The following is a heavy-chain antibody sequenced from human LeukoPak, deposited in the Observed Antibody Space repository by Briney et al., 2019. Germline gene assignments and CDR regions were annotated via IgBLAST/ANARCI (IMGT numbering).Heavy chain of an antibody. J-gene: IGHJ3*02. Sequence: PSETLSLTCAVSGYSISSGYYWGWIRQPPGKGLEWIGSIYHSGSTYYNPSLKSRVTISVGTSKSQFSLKLSSVTAADTAVYYCAGRQIQLWLQGAFDIWGQGTMVTVSS. CDR3: AGRQIQLWLQGAFDI. V-gene: IGHV4-38-2*01. CDR1: GYSISSGYY. D-gene: IGHD5-18*01. CDR2: IYHSGST.